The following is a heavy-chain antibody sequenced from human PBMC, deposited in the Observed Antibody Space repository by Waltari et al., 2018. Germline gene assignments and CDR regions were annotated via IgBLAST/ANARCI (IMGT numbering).Heavy chain of an antibody. CDR1: GYSISSGYY. J-gene: IGHJ4*02. Sequence: QVQLQESGPGLVKPSETLSLTCAVSGYSISSGYYWGWIRQPPGKGLEWIGSIDHSGSTYYNPSLKSRVTISVDTSKNQFSLKLSSVTAADTAVYYCARGGSSWTFDYWGQGTLVTVSS. CDR3: ARGGSSWTFDY. V-gene: IGHV4-38-2*01. CDR2: IDHSGST. D-gene: IGHD6-13*01.